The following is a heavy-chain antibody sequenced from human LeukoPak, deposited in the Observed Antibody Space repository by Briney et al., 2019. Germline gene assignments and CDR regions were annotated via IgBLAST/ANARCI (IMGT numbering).Heavy chain of an antibody. J-gene: IGHJ3*02. Sequence: QTGRSLRLSSAASGFTFSSYAMHWVRQAPGKGLEWVAVISYDGSNKYYADSVKGRFTISRDNSKNTLYLQMNSLRAEDTAVYYCARPAIEGVFDIWGQGTMVTVSS. CDR1: GFTFSSYA. CDR2: ISYDGSNK. D-gene: IGHD2-2*02. V-gene: IGHV3-30*04. CDR3: ARPAIEGVFDI.